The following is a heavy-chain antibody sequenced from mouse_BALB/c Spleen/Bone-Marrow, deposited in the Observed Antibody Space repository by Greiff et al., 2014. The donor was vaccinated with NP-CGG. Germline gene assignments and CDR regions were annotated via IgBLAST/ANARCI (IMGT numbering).Heavy chain of an antibody. V-gene: IGHV1-54*01. D-gene: IGHD4-1*01. J-gene: IGHJ4*01. CDR2: TNPGSGGT. CDR3: ARCLTGTSAMDY. CDR1: GYAFTNYL. Sequence: QVQLQQSGAELVRPGTSVKVSCKASGYAFTNYLIEWVKQRPGQGLEWIGVTNPGSGGTNYNEEFKAKATLTADKSSSTAYMQLSSLTSDDSAVYFCARCLTGTSAMDYWGQGTSVTVSS.